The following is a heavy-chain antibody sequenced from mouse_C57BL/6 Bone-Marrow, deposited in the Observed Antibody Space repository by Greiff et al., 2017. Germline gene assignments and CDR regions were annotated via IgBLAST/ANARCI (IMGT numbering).Heavy chain of an antibody. CDR1: GFTFSNYW. V-gene: IGHV6-3*01. Sequence: EVKVEESGGGLVQPGGSMKLSCVASGFTFSNYWMNWVRQSPEKGLEWVAQIRLKSDNYATHYAESVKGRFTISRDDSKSSVYLQMNNLRAEDTGIYYCTGPDGYYSYWYFDVWGTGTTVTVSS. J-gene: IGHJ1*03. D-gene: IGHD2-3*01. CDR2: IRLKSDNYAT. CDR3: TGPDGYYSYWYFDV.